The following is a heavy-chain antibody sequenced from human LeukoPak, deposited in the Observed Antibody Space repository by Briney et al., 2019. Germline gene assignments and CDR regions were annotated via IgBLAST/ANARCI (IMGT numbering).Heavy chain of an antibody. CDR3: ARRRRFGELLYGPYWFDP. CDR1: GYSISSGYY. J-gene: IGHJ5*02. V-gene: IGHV4-38-2*02. Sequence: SETLSLTCTVSGYSISSGYYWGWIRQPPGKGLEWIGSIYHSGSTYYNPSLKSRVTISVDTSKNQFSLKLSSVTAADTAVYYCARRRRFGELLYGPYWFDPWGQGTLVTVSS. CDR2: IYHSGST. D-gene: IGHD3-10*01.